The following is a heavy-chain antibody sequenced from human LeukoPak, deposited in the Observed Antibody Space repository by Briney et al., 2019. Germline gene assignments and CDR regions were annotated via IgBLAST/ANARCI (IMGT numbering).Heavy chain of an antibody. CDR1: GLTFSNAW. V-gene: IGHV3-15*01. D-gene: IGHD5-24*01. Sequence: PGGSLRLSCAASGLTFSNAWMSWVRQAPGKGLEWVGRIKSKTDGGTTDYAAPVKGRFTISRDDSKNTLYLQMNSLKTEDTAVYYCTTDQGMATIPFDYWGQGTLVTVSS. CDR3: TTDQGMATIPFDY. J-gene: IGHJ4*02. CDR2: IKSKTDGGTT.